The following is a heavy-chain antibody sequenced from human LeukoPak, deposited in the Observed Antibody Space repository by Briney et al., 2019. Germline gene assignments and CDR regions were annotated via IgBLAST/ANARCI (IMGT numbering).Heavy chain of an antibody. J-gene: IGHJ4*02. CDR2: IYTSGST. D-gene: IGHD2-2*01. V-gene: IGHV4-61*02. CDR3: ARDGEYCSSTSCYSTYFDY. CDR1: GGSISSGSYY. Sequence: PSETLSLTCTVSGGSISSGSYYWSWIRQPAGKGLEWIGRIYTSGSTNYNPSLKSRVTISVDTSKNQFSLKLSSVTAADTAVYYCARDGEYCSSTSCYSTYFDYWGQGTLVTVSS.